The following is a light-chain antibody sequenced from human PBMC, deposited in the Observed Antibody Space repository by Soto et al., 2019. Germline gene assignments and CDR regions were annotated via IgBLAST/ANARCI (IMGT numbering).Light chain of an antibody. Sequence: QSALTQPASVSGSPGQSITISCTGTSSDVGGYDYVSWYQHHPGKAPKLMIYDVSNRPSGVSSRFSGSKSDNTASLTIYGLQAEDVADYYCSSYTKNSPYVFGTGTKVTVL. CDR1: SSDVGGYDY. CDR2: DVS. V-gene: IGLV2-14*01. CDR3: SSYTKNSPYV. J-gene: IGLJ1*01.